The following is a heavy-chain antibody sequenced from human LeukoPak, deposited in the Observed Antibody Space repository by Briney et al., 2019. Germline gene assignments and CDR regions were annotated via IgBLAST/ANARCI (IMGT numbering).Heavy chain of an antibody. J-gene: IGHJ5*02. D-gene: IGHD3-10*01. Sequence: GGSLRLSCAASGFTFSRFGMAWVRQTPERGPEWLSIISGSGGTKYYADSVRGRFTISRDNSKNTLYLQMNSLRAEDTAVYYCARGYYGSGSASNWFDPWGQGTLVTVSS. CDR1: GFTFSRFG. CDR3: ARGYYGSGSASNWFDP. CDR2: ISGSGGTK. V-gene: IGHV3-23*01.